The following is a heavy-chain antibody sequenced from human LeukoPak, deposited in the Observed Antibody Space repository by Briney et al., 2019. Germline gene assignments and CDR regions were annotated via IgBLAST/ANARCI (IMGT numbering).Heavy chain of an antibody. CDR1: GYTFTGYF. Sequence: ASVKVSCQASGYTFTGYFIHRVRQAPGQGLEWMGWISAYNGNTNYAQKLQGRVTMTTDTSTSTAYMELRSLRSDDTAVYYCARDRFSPRSYYDILTGYLGGRWFDPWGQGTLVTVSS. V-gene: IGHV1-18*04. CDR2: ISAYNGNT. J-gene: IGHJ5*02. CDR3: ARDRFSPRSYYDILTGYLGGRWFDP. D-gene: IGHD3-9*01.